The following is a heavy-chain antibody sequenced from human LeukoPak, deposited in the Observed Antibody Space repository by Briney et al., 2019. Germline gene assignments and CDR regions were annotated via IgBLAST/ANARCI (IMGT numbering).Heavy chain of an antibody. V-gene: IGHV4-59*01. J-gene: IGHJ4*02. CDR2: IHYAGST. CDR3: ARVRGGTYNHYFDY. D-gene: IGHD5-24*01. CDR1: GGSINSYY. Sequence: SETLSLTCTVSGGSINSYYWSWIRQPPGKGLEWIGYIHYAGSTNYNPSLKSRITISVDTTKNQFSLKLTSITAADTAVYYCARVRGGTYNHYFDYWGQGTLVTVSS.